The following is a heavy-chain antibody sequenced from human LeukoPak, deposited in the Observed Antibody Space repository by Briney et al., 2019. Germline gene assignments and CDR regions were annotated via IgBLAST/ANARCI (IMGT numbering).Heavy chain of an antibody. CDR3: ARSSLRRRGSGSYASPPTKSADY. D-gene: IGHD3-10*01. CDR2: YYPNGST. Sequence: SETLSLTCTVSGGSISGYYWIWIRQPAGKGLEYIGRYYPNGSTNYNPSLKSRVTISVDTSKNQFSLKLSSVTAADTAVYYCARSSLRRRGSGSYASPPTKSADYWGQGTLVTVSS. J-gene: IGHJ4*02. V-gene: IGHV4-4*07. CDR1: GGSISGYY.